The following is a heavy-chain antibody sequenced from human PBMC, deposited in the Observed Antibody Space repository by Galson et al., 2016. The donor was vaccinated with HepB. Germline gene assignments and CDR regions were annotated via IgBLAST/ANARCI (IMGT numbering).Heavy chain of an antibody. CDR2: IYSGGKT. J-gene: IGHJ1*01. Sequence: SLRLSCAASGFSVSSNYMSWVRQAPGKGLQLVSVIYSGGKTYYADSVKGRFTLSRDNSKNTVYLQMNSLRVEDTAVYFCTREEGGFLRVYFSCPRNWGQGALVTVSS. D-gene: IGHD3-3*01. CDR3: TREEGGFLRVYFSCPRN. CDR1: GFSVSSNY. V-gene: IGHV3-66*01.